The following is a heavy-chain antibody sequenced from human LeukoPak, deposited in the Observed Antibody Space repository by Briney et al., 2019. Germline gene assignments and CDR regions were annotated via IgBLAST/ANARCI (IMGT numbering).Heavy chain of an antibody. Sequence: GGSLRLSCAASGFTFNNYAMNWVRQAPGKGPEWVSRISGSGTYTYYADSVRGRFTISRDNSDNTLYLQMNSLRADDTAEYYCAKDWSFNYGTHYGMDVWGQGTTVTVSS. CDR3: AKDWSFNYGTHYGMDV. J-gene: IGHJ6*02. V-gene: IGHV3-23*01. CDR1: GFTFNNYA. CDR2: ISGSGTYT. D-gene: IGHD3-10*01.